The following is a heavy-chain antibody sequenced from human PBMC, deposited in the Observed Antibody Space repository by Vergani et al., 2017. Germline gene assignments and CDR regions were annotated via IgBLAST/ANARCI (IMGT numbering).Heavy chain of an antibody. CDR3: AGGPLVRCYYYYGMDV. CDR1: GGSISSSNW. V-gene: IGHV4-4*03. D-gene: IGHD3-10*01. J-gene: IGHJ6*02. Sequence: QVQLQESGPGLVKPPGTLSLTCAVSGGSISSSNWWSWVRQPPGKGLEWIGEIYHSGSTNYNPALKSRVTISVDKSKNQFSLKLSSVTAAATAVYYCAGGPLVRCYYYYGMDVWGQGTTVTVSS. CDR2: IYHSGST.